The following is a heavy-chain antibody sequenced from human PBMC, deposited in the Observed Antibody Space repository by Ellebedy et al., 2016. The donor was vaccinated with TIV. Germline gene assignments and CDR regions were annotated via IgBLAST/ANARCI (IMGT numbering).Heavy chain of an antibody. V-gene: IGHV3-23*01. CDR1: GFTFSSYA. CDR2: IRGSSSTT. Sequence: GESLKISCAASGFTFSSYAMSWVRLAPGKRLEWVSAIRGSSSTTWYADSVKGRFTISRDNSKDTLFMQMKSLIAEDTAIYFCARDPVGVGPPFNVWGKGTMVTVSS. CDR3: ARDPVGVGPPFNV. J-gene: IGHJ3*01. D-gene: IGHD4-23*01.